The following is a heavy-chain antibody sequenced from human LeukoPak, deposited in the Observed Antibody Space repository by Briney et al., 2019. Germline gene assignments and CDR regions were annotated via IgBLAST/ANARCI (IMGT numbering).Heavy chain of an antibody. Sequence: ASVKVSCKASGYTFTSYAMNWVRQAPGQGLEWMGWINTNTGNPTYAQGFTGRFVFSLDTSVSTAYLQISSLKAEDTAVYYCARVPTRGYYYYMDVWGKGTTVTVSS. D-gene: IGHD3-10*01. V-gene: IGHV7-4-1*02. CDR3: ARVPTRGYYYYMDV. CDR2: INTNTGNP. J-gene: IGHJ6*03. CDR1: GYTFTSYA.